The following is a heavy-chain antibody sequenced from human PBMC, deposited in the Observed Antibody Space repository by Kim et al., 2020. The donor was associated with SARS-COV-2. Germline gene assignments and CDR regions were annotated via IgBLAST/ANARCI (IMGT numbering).Heavy chain of an antibody. J-gene: IGHJ4*02. CDR3: AKELTYYYGSGSYQGYYYFDY. D-gene: IGHD3-10*01. Sequence: GGSLRLSCAASGFTFSSYAMSWVRQAPGKGLEWVPAISGSGGSTYYADSVKGRFTISRDNSKNTLYLQMNSLRAEDTAVYYCAKELTYYYGSGSYQGYYYFDYWGQGTLVTVSS. CDR2: ISGSGGST. V-gene: IGHV3-23*01. CDR1: GFTFSSYA.